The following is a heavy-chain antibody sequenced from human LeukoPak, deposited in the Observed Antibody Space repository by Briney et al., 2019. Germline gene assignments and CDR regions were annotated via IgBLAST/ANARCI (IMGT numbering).Heavy chain of an antibody. CDR2: IGGRGDGT. J-gene: IGHJ4*02. V-gene: IGHV3-23*01. CDR1: GFTFDSCA. D-gene: IGHD3-10*01. Sequence: GGSLRLSCAASGFTFDSCAMRWVRQGPGEGPQWVSLIGGRGDGTFYSDSVKGRLTISRDNSKNTLYLQMSSLRAEDTAIYYCARVAMVRGVITRAPLDCWGQGALVTVSS. CDR3: ARVAMVRGVITRAPLDC.